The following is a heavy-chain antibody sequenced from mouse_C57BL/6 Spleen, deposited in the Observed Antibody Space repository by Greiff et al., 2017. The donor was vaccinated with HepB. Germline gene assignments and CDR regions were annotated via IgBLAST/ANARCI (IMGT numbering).Heavy chain of an antibody. CDR2: IWSGGST. J-gene: IGHJ1*03. D-gene: IGHD1-1*01. CDR1: GFSLTSYG. Sequence: QVQLKESGPGLVQPSQSLSITCTVSGFSLTSYGVHWVRQSPGKGLEWLGVIWSGGSTDYNAAFISRLSISKDNSKSQVFFKMNSLQADDTAIYYCAREEVLRYPWYFDVWGTGTTVTVSS. V-gene: IGHV2-2*01. CDR3: AREEVLRYPWYFDV.